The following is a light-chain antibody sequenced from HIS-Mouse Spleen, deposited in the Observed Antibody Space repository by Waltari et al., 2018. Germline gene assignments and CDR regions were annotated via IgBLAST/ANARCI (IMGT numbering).Light chain of an antibody. J-gene: IGLJ3*02. V-gene: IGLV3-10*01. Sequence: SYELTQPPSVSVSPGQTARITCSGDALPKKYAYWYQQKSGQAPVLVIYEESKRASGIPERFSGSSSGTMGTLTISGAQVEDEADYYCYSTDSSGNHWVFGGGTKLTVL. CDR1: ALPKKY. CDR2: EES. CDR3: YSTDSSGNHWV.